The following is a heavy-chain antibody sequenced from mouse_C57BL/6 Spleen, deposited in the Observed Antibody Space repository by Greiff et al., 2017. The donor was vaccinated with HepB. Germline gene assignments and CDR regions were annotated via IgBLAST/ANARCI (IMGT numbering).Heavy chain of an antibody. CDR2: ISDGGSYT. D-gene: IGHD1-1*01. CDR1: GFTFSSYA. J-gene: IGHJ2*01. V-gene: IGHV5-4*03. CDR3: ARVDYYYGSSYSY. Sequence: DVKLVESGGGLVKPGGSLKLSCAASGFTFSSYAMSWVRQTPEKRLEWVATISDGGSYTYYPDNVKGRFTISRDNAKNNLYLQMSHLKSEDTAMYYCARVDYYYGSSYSYWGQGTTLTVSS.